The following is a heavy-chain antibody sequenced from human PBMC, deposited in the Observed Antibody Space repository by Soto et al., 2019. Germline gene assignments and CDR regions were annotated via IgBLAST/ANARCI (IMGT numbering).Heavy chain of an antibody. CDR1: GGSFRSYA. J-gene: IGHJ5*02. CDR2: ISLIRGTA. D-gene: IGHD3-16*01. Sequence: QVQLVQSGSEMKKPGSSVKVSCKASGGSFRSYAISWVRQAPGQGLEWMGGISLIRGTATYAQRFPGRVTISADESKSTAYLDVNNLTSEYAAIYYCARTANWDWFAPWGQGTLVTVSS. V-gene: IGHV1-69*01. CDR3: ARTANWDWFAP.